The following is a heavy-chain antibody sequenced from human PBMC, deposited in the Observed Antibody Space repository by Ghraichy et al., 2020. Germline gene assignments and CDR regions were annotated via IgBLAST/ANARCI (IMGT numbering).Heavy chain of an antibody. V-gene: IGHV4-59*01. Sequence: SETLSLTCTVSGGTISSYYWSWIRQPPGKGLEWIGYIYYSGGTNYNPSLKSRVTISVDTSKNQFSLKLSSVTAADTAVYYCAVYTIFGPIYWGQGTLVPVSS. J-gene: IGHJ4*02. CDR2: IYYSGGT. CDR3: AVYTIFGPIY. CDR1: GGTISSYY. D-gene: IGHD3-3*01.